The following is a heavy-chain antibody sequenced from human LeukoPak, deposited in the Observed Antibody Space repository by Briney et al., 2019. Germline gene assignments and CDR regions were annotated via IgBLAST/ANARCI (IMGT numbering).Heavy chain of an antibody. V-gene: IGHV4-39*07. J-gene: IGHJ4*02. CDR3: ASLYGSGSYYPSDY. Sequence: SETLSLTCTVSGGSISSSNYYWGWIRQPPGKGLEWIGTIYYSGSTYYTPSLKSRVTISVDTSKNQFSLKLSSVTAADTAVYYCASLYGSGSYYPSDYWGQGTLVTVSS. CDR1: GGSISSSNYY. CDR2: IYYSGST. D-gene: IGHD3-10*01.